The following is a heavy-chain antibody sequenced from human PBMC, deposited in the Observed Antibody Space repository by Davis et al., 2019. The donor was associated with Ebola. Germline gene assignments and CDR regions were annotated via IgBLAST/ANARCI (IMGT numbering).Heavy chain of an antibody. CDR1: GGTFSSYA. V-gene: IGHV1-69*13. CDR3: ARRPYGYYGMDV. Sequence: AASVKVSCKASGGTFSSYAISWVRQAPGQGLEWMGGIIPIFGTANYAQKFQGRVTITADESTSTAYMELSSLRSEDTAVYYCARRPYGYYGMDVWGQGTTVTVSS. CDR2: IIPIFGTA. D-gene: IGHD4-17*01. J-gene: IGHJ6*02.